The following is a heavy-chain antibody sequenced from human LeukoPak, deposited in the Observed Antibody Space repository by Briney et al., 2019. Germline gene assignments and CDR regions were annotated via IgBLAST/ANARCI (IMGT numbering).Heavy chain of an antibody. V-gene: IGHV4-31*03. Sequence: SQTLSLTCTVSGGSISSGGYYWTWIRQLPGKGLEWIGYIYSSGSTSYNPSLKSRVTISIDTSKNQFSLRLTSVTAADTALYYCATPDTNSAWFYFDCWGQGTLVTVSS. D-gene: IGHD3-9*01. CDR2: IYSSGST. J-gene: IGHJ4*02. CDR3: ATPDTNSAWFYFDC. CDR1: GGSISSGGYY.